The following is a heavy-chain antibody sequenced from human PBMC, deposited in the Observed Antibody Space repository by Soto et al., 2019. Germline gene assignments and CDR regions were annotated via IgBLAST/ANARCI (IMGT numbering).Heavy chain of an antibody. V-gene: IGHV1-69*13. Sequence: ASVKVSCKASGGTFSSYAISWVRQAPGQGLEWMGGIIPIFGTANYAQKFQGRVTITADESTSTAYMELSSLRSEDTAVYYCATSSGYYYDYYGMDVWGQGTTVTVPS. CDR2: IIPIFGTA. CDR1: GGTFSSYA. CDR3: ATSSGYYYDYYGMDV. J-gene: IGHJ6*02. D-gene: IGHD3-22*01.